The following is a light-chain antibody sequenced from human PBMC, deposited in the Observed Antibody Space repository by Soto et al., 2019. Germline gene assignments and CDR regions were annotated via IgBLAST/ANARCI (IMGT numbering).Light chain of an antibody. J-gene: IGKJ1*01. CDR2: DAS. Sequence: EVVLTQSPATLSLSPGERATLSCRASQSVSSYFAWYQQKPGQAPRLLIYDASNRATGIPARFSGSGSGTDFTLTISSLEPDDFAVYYCQQRGNWPVTFGQGT. CDR1: QSVSSY. CDR3: QQRGNWPVT. V-gene: IGKV3-11*01.